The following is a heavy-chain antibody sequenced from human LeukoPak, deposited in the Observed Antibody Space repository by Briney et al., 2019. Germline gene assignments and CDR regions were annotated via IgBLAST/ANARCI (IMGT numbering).Heavy chain of an antibody. J-gene: IGHJ5*02. D-gene: IGHD2-15*01. CDR3: AGENGCSGGSCYEGVQLPGNWFDP. CDR2: IIPIFGTA. V-gene: IGHV1-69*05. CDR1: GGTFSSYA. Sequence: SVKVSCKASGGTFSSYAISWVRQAPGQGLEWMGGIIPIFGTANYAQKFQGRVTITTDESTSTAYMELSSLRSEDTAVYYCAGENGCSGGSCYEGVQLPGNWFDPWGQGTLVTVSS.